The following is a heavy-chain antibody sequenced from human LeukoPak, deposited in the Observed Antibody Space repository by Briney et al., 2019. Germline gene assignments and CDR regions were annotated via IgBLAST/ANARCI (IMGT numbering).Heavy chain of an antibody. J-gene: IGHJ6*02. CDR3: AKGWYSSGWYGNYYYGMDV. Sequence: GGSLRLSCAASGFTFSSYGMHWVRQAPGKGLEWVAVISYDXSNKYYADSVKGRFTISRDNSKNTLYLQMNSLRAEDTAVYYCAKGWYSSGWYGNYYYGMDVWGQGTTVTVSS. CDR2: ISYDXSNK. V-gene: IGHV3-30*18. D-gene: IGHD6-19*01. CDR1: GFTFSSYG.